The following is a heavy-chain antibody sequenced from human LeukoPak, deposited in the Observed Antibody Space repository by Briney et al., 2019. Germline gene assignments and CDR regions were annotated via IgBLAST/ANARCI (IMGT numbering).Heavy chain of an antibody. D-gene: IGHD7-27*01. V-gene: IGHV3-48*01. J-gene: IGHJ4*02. CDR2: ISASSATI. CDR1: GFTFSDYS. Sequence: GGSLRLSCAASGFTFSDYSVNWVRPAPGKGLEWISYISASSATIHYADSVKGRFSISRDNAKNSLYLQVNSLRAEDTAVYYCARDLNWGLDYWGQGTLVTVSS. CDR3: ARDLNWGLDY.